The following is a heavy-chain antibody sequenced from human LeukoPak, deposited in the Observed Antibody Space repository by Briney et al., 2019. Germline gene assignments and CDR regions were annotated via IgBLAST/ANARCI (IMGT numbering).Heavy chain of an antibody. D-gene: IGHD2-2*01. CDR3: ASAREYCINSNCYEYFQD. J-gene: IGHJ1*01. V-gene: IGHV3-53*01. CDR2: IYSSGST. CDR1: GLTVRTSS. Sequence: GGSLRLSCATSGLTVRTSSMSWVRQAPGKGLGWVAVIYSSGSTYYEDSVNGRCTISRDTSKSSMYLQMDHLRAEDTAVYYCASAREYCINSNCYEYFQDWGQGTLVTVSS.